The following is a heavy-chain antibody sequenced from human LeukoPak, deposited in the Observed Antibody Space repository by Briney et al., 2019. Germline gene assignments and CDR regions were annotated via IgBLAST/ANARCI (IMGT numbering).Heavy chain of an antibody. J-gene: IGHJ3*02. Sequence: NTSETLSLTCSASGGSLSSYYWSWIRQPPGKGLEWIGYIYYSGSINYNPSLKSRVTVSVDTSKTQFSLKLSSVTAADTAMYYCARGNYYDSSTYYRAFDIWGQGTMVTVSS. V-gene: IGHV4-59*01. CDR3: ARGNYYDSSTYYRAFDI. CDR1: GGSLSSYY. D-gene: IGHD3-22*01. CDR2: IYYSGSI.